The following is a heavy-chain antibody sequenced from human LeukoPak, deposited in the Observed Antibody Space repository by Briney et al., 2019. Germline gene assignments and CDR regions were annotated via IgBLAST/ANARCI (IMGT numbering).Heavy chain of an antibody. CDR3: ARHVLDAINWFDP. D-gene: IGHD1-1*01. V-gene: IGHV4-4*07. Sequence: SETLSLTCTVSGGSISDYFWSWIRQPAGKGLEWIGRIYSSGSTLYNPSLKSRVTISVDTSKNQIFLKLSSVTAADTAVYYCARHVLDAINWFDPWGQGTLVTVSS. CDR2: IYSSGST. J-gene: IGHJ5*02. CDR1: GGSISDYF.